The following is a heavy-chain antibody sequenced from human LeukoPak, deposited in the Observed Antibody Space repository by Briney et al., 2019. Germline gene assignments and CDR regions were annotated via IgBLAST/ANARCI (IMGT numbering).Heavy chain of an antibody. CDR3: AGQRLLLPPYFDY. CDR1: GYSFSSYW. J-gene: IGHJ4*02. V-gene: IGHV5-51*01. CDR2: IYPGDSDT. Sequence: GESLKISCKGSGYSFSSYWIGWVRQMPGKGPEWMGLIYPGDSDTRYSPSFQGQVTISADKSISTVYLQWSSLKASDTAIYYCAGQRLLLPPYFDYWGQGTLVTVSS. D-gene: IGHD3-22*01.